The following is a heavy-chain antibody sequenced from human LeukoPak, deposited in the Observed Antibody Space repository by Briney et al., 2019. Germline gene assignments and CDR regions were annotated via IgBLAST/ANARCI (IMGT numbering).Heavy chain of an antibody. J-gene: IGHJ4*02. Sequence: QPGGSLRLSCAASEFSFKNYWMSWVRQAPGKGLEWVANIQQDGSNKFYADSVKGRFTISRDNSRNSLYLQMNSLRPDDTAVYYCATQSYGLFAYWGQGTLVTVSS. CDR2: IQQDGSNK. CDR3: ATQSYGLFAY. CDR1: EFSFKNYW. V-gene: IGHV3-7*01. D-gene: IGHD4-17*01.